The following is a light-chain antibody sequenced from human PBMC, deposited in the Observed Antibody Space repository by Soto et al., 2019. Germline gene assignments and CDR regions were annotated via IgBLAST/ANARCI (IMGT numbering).Light chain of an antibody. Sequence: EIVMTQSPATLSLSPGERATLSCRASQSVSSSYLCWYQQKPGQAPRLLIYGASTRAPGIQARFSGSGSGTDFTLTISSLQPEDFAVYYCRQDYNLPWTGGQGTKVEIK. J-gene: IGKJ1*01. CDR1: QSVSSSY. CDR2: GAS. CDR3: RQDYNLPWT. V-gene: IGKV3D-7*01.